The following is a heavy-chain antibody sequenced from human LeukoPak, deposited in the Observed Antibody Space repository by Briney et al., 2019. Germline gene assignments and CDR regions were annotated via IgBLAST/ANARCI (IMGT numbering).Heavy chain of an antibody. CDR3: AGHHPRNTVDF. D-gene: IGHD2/OR15-2a*01. CDR2: ISYSGST. J-gene: IGHJ4*02. CDR1: GGSISSYY. Sequence: SETLSLTCTVSGGSISSYYWSWIRQPPGKGLEWIGYISYSGSTNYNPTLKSRVTISLDTSKNQFSLKLSSVTAADTAVYYCAGHHPRNTVDFWGQGTLVTVSS. V-gene: IGHV4-59*08.